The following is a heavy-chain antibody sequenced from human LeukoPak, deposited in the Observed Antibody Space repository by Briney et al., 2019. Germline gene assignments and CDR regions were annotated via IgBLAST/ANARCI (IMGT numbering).Heavy chain of an antibody. V-gene: IGHV3-7*03. Sequence: TGGSLRLSCAASGFTFSSSWMTWVRQAPGKGLEWVANIKQDGGEKYYVGSVKGRFTISRDNAKNSLYLQMNSLRAEDTAVYYCARDLYNSASKWGQGTLVTVSS. CDR2: IKQDGGEK. CDR3: ARDLYNSASK. J-gene: IGHJ4*02. CDR1: GFTFSSSW. D-gene: IGHD6-25*01.